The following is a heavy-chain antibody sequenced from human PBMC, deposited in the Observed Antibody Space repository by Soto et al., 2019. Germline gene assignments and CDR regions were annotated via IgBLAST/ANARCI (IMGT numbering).Heavy chain of an antibody. CDR1: GYSFTSYD. CDR3: ARDYTAAAGTGSGVFDY. V-gene: IGHV1-8*01. CDR2: MNPNSGNT. Sequence: GASVKVSCKASGYSFTSYDINCVRQATGQGLEWMGWMNPNSGNTAYAQKFQGRVTMTRNTSISAAYMELSSLRSEDTAVYYCARDYTAAAGTGSGVFDYWG. J-gene: IGHJ4*01. D-gene: IGHD6-13*01.